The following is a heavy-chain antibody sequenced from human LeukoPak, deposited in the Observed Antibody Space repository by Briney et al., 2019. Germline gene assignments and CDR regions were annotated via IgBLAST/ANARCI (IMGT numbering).Heavy chain of an antibody. CDR1: GYTFTSYG. CDR2: ISAYNGNT. V-gene: IGHV1-18*01. D-gene: IGHD3-3*01. CDR3: ARDDLDYDFWSGYRDY. Sequence: GASVKVSCKASGYTFTSYGISWVRQAPGQGLEWMGWISAYNGNTNYAQKLQGRVTMTTDTSTSTAYMELRSLRSDDTAVYYCARDDLDYDFWSGYRDYWGQGTVVTVSS. J-gene: IGHJ4*02.